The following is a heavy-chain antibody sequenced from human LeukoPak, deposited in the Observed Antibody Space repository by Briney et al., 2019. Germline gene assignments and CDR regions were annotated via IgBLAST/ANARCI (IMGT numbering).Heavy chain of an antibody. CDR1: EYSFPNYC. CDR2: IYPDDSDT. CDR3: AIGRGGQQLGDY. V-gene: IGHV5-51*01. Sequence: GESLKISCKHSEYSFPNYCIGWVRQMPGKGLEWMGIIYPDDSDTRYSPSFQGHVTISADKSISTAYLQWSSLKASDTAMYYCAIGRGGQQLGDYWGQGTLVTVSS. J-gene: IGHJ4*02. D-gene: IGHD6-13*01.